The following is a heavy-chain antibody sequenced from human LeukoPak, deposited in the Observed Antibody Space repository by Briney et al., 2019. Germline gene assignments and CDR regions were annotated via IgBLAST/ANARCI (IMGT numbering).Heavy chain of an antibody. V-gene: IGHV1-2*04. J-gene: IGHJ4*02. D-gene: IGHD2-21*02. CDR3: AREGRAYCGGDCYNFDY. CDR1: GYTFTGYY. CDR2: INPNSGGT. Sequence: ASVKVSCKASGYTFTGYYMHWVRQAPGQGLEWMEWINPNSGGTNYAQKFQGWVTMTRDTSISTAYMELSRLRSDGTAVYYCAREGRAYCGGDCYNFDYWGQGTLVTVSS.